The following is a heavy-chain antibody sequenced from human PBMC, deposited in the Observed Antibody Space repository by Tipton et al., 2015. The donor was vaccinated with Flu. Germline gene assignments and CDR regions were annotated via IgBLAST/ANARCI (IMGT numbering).Heavy chain of an antibody. V-gene: IGHV5-51*01. CDR2: IYPGDSDT. Sequence: VQLVQSGAEVKEPGESLRISCEGSGYSFSTYWIGWVRQMPGKGLEWMGIIYPGDSDTRYSPSFQGQVTISADKSISTAYLQWGSLQSSDPALYFCSRHPRYICHNPRHFDLRGPGTLVPVSS. CDR1: GYSFSTYW. CDR3: SRHPRYICHNPRHFDL. D-gene: IGHD3-16*02. J-gene: IGHJ4*02.